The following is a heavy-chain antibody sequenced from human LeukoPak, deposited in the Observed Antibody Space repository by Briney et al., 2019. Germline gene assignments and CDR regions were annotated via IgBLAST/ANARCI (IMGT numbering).Heavy chain of an antibody. CDR1: GFTFSTYA. CDR3: AKDHADLDWFDP. Sequence: GGSLRLSCAASGFTFSTYAMSWVRQAPGKGLELVSSISGSGGSTHYTDSVKGRFTISRDNSKNTLYLQMNSLRAEDTAVYYCAKDHADLDWFDPWGQGTLVTVSS. V-gene: IGHV3-23*01. D-gene: IGHD2-2*01. CDR2: ISGSGGST. J-gene: IGHJ5*02.